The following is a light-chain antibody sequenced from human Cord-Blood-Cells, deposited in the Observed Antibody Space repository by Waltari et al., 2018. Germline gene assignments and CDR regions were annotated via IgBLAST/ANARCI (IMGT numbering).Light chain of an antibody. CDR3: QQSYSTPYS. CDR2: AAS. CDR1: KSISSY. V-gene: IGKV1-39*01. J-gene: IGKJ2*03. Sequence: DIQMTKSPSSLPASLGNRVPITCRASKSISSYLNWYQQKPGKAPKLLIYAASSLQSGVPSRFSGSGSGTDFTLTISSLQPEDFATYYCQQSYSTPYSFGQGTKLEIK.